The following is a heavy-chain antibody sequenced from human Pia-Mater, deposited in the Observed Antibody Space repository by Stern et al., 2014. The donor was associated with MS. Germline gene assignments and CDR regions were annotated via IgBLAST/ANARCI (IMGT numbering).Heavy chain of an antibody. J-gene: IGHJ5*01. V-gene: IGHV1-8*01. CDR3: TKAWDS. CDR1: GYTFTSDD. CDR2: MNPDSGDT. Sequence: QVQLGQSGAEVRKPGASVKVSCKASGYTFTSDDINWVRQAPGQGLEWMGWMNPDSGDTGFAQKFLGRVTMTRDTSITTAFMELTNLRSDDTAVYYCTKAWDSWGPGTLIIVSS.